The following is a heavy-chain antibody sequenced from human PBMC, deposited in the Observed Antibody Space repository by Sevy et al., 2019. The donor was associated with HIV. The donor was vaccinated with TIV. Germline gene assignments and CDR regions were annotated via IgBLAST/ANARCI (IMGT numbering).Heavy chain of an antibody. D-gene: IGHD3-10*01. CDR1: GFTFSSYW. CDR2: INSDGSST. V-gene: IGHV3-74*01. Sequence: GGSLRLSCAASGFTFSSYWMHWVRQAPGKGLVWVSRINSDGSSTSYAHSVKGRFTISRDNAKNTLYLQMNSLRAEDTAMYYCARAEPPYYYGSGSSDYWGQGTLVTVSS. CDR3: ARAEPPYYYGSGSSDY. J-gene: IGHJ4*02.